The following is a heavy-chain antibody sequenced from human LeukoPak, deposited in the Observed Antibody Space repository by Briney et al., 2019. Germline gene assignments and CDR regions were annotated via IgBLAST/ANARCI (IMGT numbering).Heavy chain of an antibody. V-gene: IGHV4-59*12. CDR2: IYYSGST. J-gene: IGHJ4*02. Sequence: PSETLSLTCTVSGGSISSYYWSWIRQPPGKGLEWIGYIYYSGSTNYNPSLKSRVTISVDTSKNQFSLKLSSVTAADTAVYYCARIAAAGTAPNDYWGQGTLVTVSS. CDR3: ARIAAAGTAPNDY. CDR1: GGSISSYY. D-gene: IGHD6-13*01.